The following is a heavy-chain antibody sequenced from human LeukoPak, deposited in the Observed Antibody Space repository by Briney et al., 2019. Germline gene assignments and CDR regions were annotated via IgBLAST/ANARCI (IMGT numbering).Heavy chain of an antibody. V-gene: IGHV3-23*01. CDR3: ARDGSGAIYFDY. CDR2: ISGSGGST. J-gene: IGHJ4*02. D-gene: IGHD6-19*01. CDR1: GFTFSSYG. Sequence: HPGGSLRLSCAASGFTFSSYGMSWVRQAPGKGLEWVSAISGSGGSTYYADSVKGRFTISRDNAKNSLYLQMNSLRAEDTAVYYCARDGSGAIYFDYWGQGTLVTVSS.